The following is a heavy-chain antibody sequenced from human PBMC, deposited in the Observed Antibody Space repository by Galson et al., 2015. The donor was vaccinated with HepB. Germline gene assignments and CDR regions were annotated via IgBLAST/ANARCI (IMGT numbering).Heavy chain of an antibody. V-gene: IGHV1-69*13. Sequence: SVKVSCKASGGTFSSYAISWVRQAPGQGLEWMGGIIPIFGTANYAQKFQGRVTITADESTSTAYMELSSLRSEDTAVYYCARGRSVVVTATGDAFDIWGQGTMVTVSS. CDR1: GGTFSSYA. J-gene: IGHJ3*02. D-gene: IGHD2-21*02. CDR3: ARGRSVVVTATGDAFDI. CDR2: IIPIFGTA.